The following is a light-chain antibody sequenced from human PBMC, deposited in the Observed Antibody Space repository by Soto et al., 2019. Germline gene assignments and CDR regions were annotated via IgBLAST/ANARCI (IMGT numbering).Light chain of an antibody. J-gene: IGKJ1*01. Sequence: EIVMTQSPATLSVSPGERATLSCRASQSVSSNLAGYQQKPGQAPRLLIYGASTRATGIPARFSDSGSGTEFTLTISRLQSEDFAVYYCQQYNKGWTAGQGTKVEI. CDR2: GAS. CDR3: QQYNKGWT. CDR1: QSVSSN. V-gene: IGKV3-15*01.